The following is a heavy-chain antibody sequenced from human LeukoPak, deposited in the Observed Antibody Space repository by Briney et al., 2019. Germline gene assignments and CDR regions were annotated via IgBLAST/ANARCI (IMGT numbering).Heavy chain of an antibody. CDR1: GFTFDDYA. CDR2: ISWNSGSI. CDR3: ARDRGGLRRFDP. Sequence: GGSLRLSCAASGFTFDDYAMHWVRQAPGKGLEWVSGISWNSGSIGYADSVKGRFTISRDNAKNSLYLQMNSLRAEDTAVYYCARDRGGLRRFDPWGQGTLVTVSS. J-gene: IGHJ5*02. V-gene: IGHV3-9*01. D-gene: IGHD3-16*01.